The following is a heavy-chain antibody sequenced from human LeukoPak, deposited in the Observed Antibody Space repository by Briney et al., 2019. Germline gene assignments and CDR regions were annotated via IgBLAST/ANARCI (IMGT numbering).Heavy chain of an antibody. CDR1: GYTFATYG. CDR3: ARGYNWNNDY. J-gene: IGHJ4*02. V-gene: IGHV1-18*01. Sequence: ASVKVSCKASGYTFATYGITWVRQAPGQGLEWMGWISVYNDNPDYAQSLQGRATMTTDTSSSTAYMELWSLTSDDTAVYYYARGYNWNNDYWGQGTLVTVSS. CDR2: ISVYNDNP. D-gene: IGHD1/OR15-1a*01.